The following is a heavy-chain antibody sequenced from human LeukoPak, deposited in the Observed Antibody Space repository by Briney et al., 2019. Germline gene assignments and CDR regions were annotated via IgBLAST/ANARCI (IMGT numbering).Heavy chain of an antibody. V-gene: IGHV4-39*01. CDR2: IYYSGNT. D-gene: IGHD6-19*01. J-gene: IGHJ5*02. Sequence: SKTLSLTCTVSGGSISRSYYYWGWIRQPPGTGLEWIGTIYYSGNTFYNPSLKSRVTISVDTSINHFSLTLTSLTAADTAVYFCTRHEHKALAGDTWGPGTLVTVSS. CDR3: TRHEHKALAGDT. CDR1: GGSISRSYYY.